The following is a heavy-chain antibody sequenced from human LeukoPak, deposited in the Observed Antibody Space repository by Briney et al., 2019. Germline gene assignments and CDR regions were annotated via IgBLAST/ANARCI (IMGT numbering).Heavy chain of an antibody. CDR3: ARDLDCSGDCHYGMDV. V-gene: IGHV3-53*01. J-gene: IGHJ6*02. D-gene: IGHD2-21*02. CDR2: IYSSGRT. Sequence: PGGSLRLSCAASGFTVSSNYMSWVRQTPGKGLEWVSVIYSSGRTYYADSAKGRFTISRDNSKNTLYLQMNSLRAEDTAVYFCARDLDCSGDCHYGMDVWGQGTTVTVSS. CDR1: GFTVSSNY.